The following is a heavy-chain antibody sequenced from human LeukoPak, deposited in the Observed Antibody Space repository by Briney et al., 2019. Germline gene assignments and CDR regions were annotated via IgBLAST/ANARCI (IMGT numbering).Heavy chain of an antibody. Sequence: PSETLSLTCTVSGGSVSSGSYYWSWIRQPPGKGLEWIGYIYYSGSTNYNPSLKSRVTISVDTSKDQFSLKLSSVTAADTAVYYCARVESYYYGMGVWGQGTTVTVSS. CDR2: IYYSGST. CDR1: GGSVSSGSYY. J-gene: IGHJ6*02. CDR3: ARVESYYYGMGV. V-gene: IGHV4-61*01.